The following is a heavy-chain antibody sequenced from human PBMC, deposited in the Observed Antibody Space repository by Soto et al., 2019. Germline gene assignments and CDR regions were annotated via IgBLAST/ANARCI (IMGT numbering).Heavy chain of an antibody. CDR2: ILPIFGTA. V-gene: IGHV1-69*12. CDR1: GGTFSTDA. D-gene: IGHD2-21*01. Sequence: QVQLVQSGAEVKKPGSSVKVSCKASGGTFSTDAINWVRQAPGQGPEWMGGILPIFGTADYAQKFQGRVTITADVSTTTAYMEMSSLRSEDTAVYYCARGHDYRGNSDAFDIWGQGTMVTVSS. CDR3: ARGHDYRGNSDAFDI. J-gene: IGHJ3*02.